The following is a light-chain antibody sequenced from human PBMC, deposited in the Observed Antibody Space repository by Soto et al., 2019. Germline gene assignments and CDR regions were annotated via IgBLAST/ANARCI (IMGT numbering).Light chain of an antibody. CDR2: EVT. V-gene: IGLV2-14*01. J-gene: IGLJ2*01. CDR1: SSDVGGYNY. CDR3: SSYTSTSTVV. Sequence: QSVLTQPASVSGSLGQSITISCTGTSSDVGGYNYVSWYQQHPGKDPKVVIFEVTYRPSGVSSRFSGSKSGNTASLTVSGLQAEDEEDYYCSSYTSTSTVVFGGGTKLTVL.